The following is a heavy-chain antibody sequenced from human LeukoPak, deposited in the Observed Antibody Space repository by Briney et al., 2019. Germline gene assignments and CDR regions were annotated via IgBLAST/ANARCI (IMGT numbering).Heavy chain of an antibody. CDR1: GFTFSSYG. CDR3: ARGGGAAMEGYFDY. CDR2: IWYDGTNK. J-gene: IGHJ4*02. D-gene: IGHD5-18*01. V-gene: IGHV3-33*01. Sequence: GGSLRLSCAASGFTFSSYGMHCVRQAPGKGLEWVAVIWYDGTNKYYADSVKGRFTISRDNFKNTLYLQMNSLRAEDTAVYYCARGGGAAMEGYFDYWGQGTLVTVSS.